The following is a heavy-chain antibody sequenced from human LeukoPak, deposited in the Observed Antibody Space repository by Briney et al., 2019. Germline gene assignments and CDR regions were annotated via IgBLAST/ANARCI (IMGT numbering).Heavy chain of an antibody. D-gene: IGHD3-22*01. CDR1: GYTFTSYG. J-gene: IGHJ3*02. Sequence: GASVKVSCKASGYTFTSYGISWVRQAPGQGLEWMGWISAYNGNTNYAQKLQGRVTMTTDTSTSTAYMELRSLRSDDTAVYYCARDATSSGLLVRAFDIWGQGTMVTVSS. CDR2: ISAYNGNT. CDR3: ARDATSSGLLVRAFDI. V-gene: IGHV1-18*01.